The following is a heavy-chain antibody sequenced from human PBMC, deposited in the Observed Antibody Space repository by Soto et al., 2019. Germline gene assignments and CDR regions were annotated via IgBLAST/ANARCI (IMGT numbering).Heavy chain of an antibody. CDR2: INHSGST. Sequence: QVQLQQWGAGLLKPSETLSLTCVVYGGSFSGYYWSWIRQPPGKGLEWIGEINHSGSTNYNPSLKMRVTISVDTSKNQFSLKLSSVTAADTAVYYGARGFRFCSGGSCYSGWFDTWGQGTLVTVSS. CDR3: ARGFRFCSGGSCYSGWFDT. D-gene: IGHD2-15*01. V-gene: IGHV4-34*01. CDR1: GGSFSGYY. J-gene: IGHJ5*02.